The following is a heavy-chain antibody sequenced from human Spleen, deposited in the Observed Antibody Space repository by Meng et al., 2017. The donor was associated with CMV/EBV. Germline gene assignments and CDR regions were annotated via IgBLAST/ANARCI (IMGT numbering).Heavy chain of an antibody. CDR2: ISYDGSNK. J-gene: IGHJ4*02. D-gene: IGHD2-21*01. V-gene: IGHV3-30*03. CDR1: GCIFSDFY. CDR3: ARDEGGAYCGGDCYSRVGFDY. Sequence: GGSLRLSCAASGCIFSDFYTSCIRQAPGKGLEWVAVISYDGSNKYYADSVKGRFTISRDNAKNSLYLQMNSLRAEDKAVYYCARDEGGAYCGGDCYSRVGFDYWGQGTLVTVSS.